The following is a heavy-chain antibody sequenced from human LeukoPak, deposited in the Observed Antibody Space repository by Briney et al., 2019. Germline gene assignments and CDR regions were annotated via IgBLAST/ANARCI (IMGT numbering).Heavy chain of an antibody. CDR2: VSHDTRTK. CDR1: GFSFRTYA. V-gene: IGHV3-30*10. D-gene: IGHD2-8*02. CDR3: ARAIEGTENFDC. J-gene: IGHJ4*02. Sequence: GGSLRLSCAASGFSFRTYAMHWVRQAPGKGLAWVAVVSHDTRTKYVTDSLKGRFTISRDNSKNTLYLQMNVLKTDDTAVYCCARAIEGTENFDCWGQGTLVTVSS.